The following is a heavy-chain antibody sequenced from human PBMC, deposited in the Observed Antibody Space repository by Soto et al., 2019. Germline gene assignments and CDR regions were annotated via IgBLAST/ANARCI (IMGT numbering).Heavy chain of an antibody. CDR1: GGSISSSSYY. D-gene: IGHD3-3*01. Sequence: SETLSLTCTVSGGSISSSSYYWGWIRQPPGKGLEWIGSIYYSGSTYYNPSLKSRVTISVDTSKDQFSLKLSSVTAADTAVYYCARRITIFGVVPNNWFDPWGQGTLVTVSS. CDR2: IYYSGST. J-gene: IGHJ5*02. CDR3: ARRITIFGVVPNNWFDP. V-gene: IGHV4-39*01.